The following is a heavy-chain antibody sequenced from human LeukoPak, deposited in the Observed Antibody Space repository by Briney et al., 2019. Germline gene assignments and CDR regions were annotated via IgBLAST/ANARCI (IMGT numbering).Heavy chain of an antibody. D-gene: IGHD1-26*01. Sequence: GGSLRLSCAASGFTFSGSAMHWVPQASGKRPEWVGRIRSKANSYATAYAASVKGRFTISRDDSKNTAYLQMNSLKTEDTAVYYCSSTSAEGFAYWGQGTLVTVSS. CDR2: IRSKANSYAT. V-gene: IGHV3-73*01. CDR3: SSTSAEGFAY. J-gene: IGHJ4*02. CDR1: GFTFSGSA.